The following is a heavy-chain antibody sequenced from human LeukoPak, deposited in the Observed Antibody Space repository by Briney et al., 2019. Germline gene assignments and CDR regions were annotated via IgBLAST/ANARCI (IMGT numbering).Heavy chain of an antibody. V-gene: IGHV4-59*01. D-gene: IGHD6-19*01. Sequence: SETLSLTCTVSGGSISSYYWSWIRQPPGKGLEWIGYIYYSGSTNYNPSLKSRVTISVDTSKNQFSLKLSSVTAADTAVYYCARVSSGWFLVSSYFDLWGRGTLVTVSS. J-gene: IGHJ2*01. CDR1: GGSISSYY. CDR3: ARVSSGWFLVSSYFDL. CDR2: IYYSGST.